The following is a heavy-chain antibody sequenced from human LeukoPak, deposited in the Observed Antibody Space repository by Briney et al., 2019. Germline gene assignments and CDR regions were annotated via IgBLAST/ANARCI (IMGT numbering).Heavy chain of an antibody. V-gene: IGHV4-4*02. J-gene: IGHJ4*02. CDR3: ASVWDGSGSYSFFDY. D-gene: IGHD3-10*01. CDR2: IYHSGST. Sequence: SETLSLTCAVSGGSISSSNWWSWVRQPPGKGLEWIGEIYHSGSTNYNPSLKSRVTISVDKSKNQFSLKLSSVTAADTAVYYCASVWDGSGSYSFFDYWGQGTLVTVSS. CDR1: GGSISSSNW.